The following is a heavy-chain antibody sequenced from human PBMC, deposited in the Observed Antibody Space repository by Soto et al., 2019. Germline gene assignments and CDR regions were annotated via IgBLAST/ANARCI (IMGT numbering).Heavy chain of an antibody. D-gene: IGHD3-22*01. V-gene: IGHV4-30-4*01. J-gene: IGHJ4*02. CDR1: GGSISSGDYY. CDR2: IYYSGST. CDR3: ARGNNWDSSGYYFDY. Sequence: QVQLQESGPGLVKPSQTLSLTCTVSGGSISSGDYYWSWIRQPPGKGLEWIGYIYYSGSTYYNPSLKSRVTISVDTSNNQFSLNLSSVTAADTAVYYCARGNNWDSSGYYFDYWGQGTLVTVSS.